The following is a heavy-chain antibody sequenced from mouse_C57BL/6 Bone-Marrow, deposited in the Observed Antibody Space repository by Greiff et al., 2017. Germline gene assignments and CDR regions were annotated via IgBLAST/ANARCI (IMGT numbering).Heavy chain of an antibody. V-gene: IGHV1-12*01. Sequence: QVQLKESGAELVRPGASVKMSCKASGYTFTSYYMHWVKQTPRQGLEWIGAIYPGNGDTSYNQKFKGKATLTVDQSSSTAYMQLSSLTSEDAAVXFCASSRRMDYWGQGTSVTVSA. J-gene: IGHJ4*01. CDR1: GYTFTSYY. CDR3: ASSRRMDY. CDR2: IYPGNGDT.